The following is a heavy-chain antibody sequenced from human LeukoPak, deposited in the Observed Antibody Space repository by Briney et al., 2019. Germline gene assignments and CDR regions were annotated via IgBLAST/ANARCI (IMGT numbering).Heavy chain of an antibody. CDR3: ARHSIAAAASTFDP. CDR2: IYSGGAT. J-gene: IGHJ5*02. D-gene: IGHD6-13*01. CDR1: GFTVSSNY. Sequence: GGSLRLSCAASGFTVSSNYMSWVRQAPGKGLDWVSVIYSGGATYYADSVKGGFTISRDNSKNTLYLQMTSLRAEDTAVYYCARHSIAAAASTFDPWGQGTLVTVSS. V-gene: IGHV3-66*04.